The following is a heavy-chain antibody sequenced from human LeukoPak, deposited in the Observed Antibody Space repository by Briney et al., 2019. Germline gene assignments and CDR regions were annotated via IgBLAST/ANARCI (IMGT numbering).Heavy chain of an antibody. CDR1: GGSISSSSYY. CDR2: IYYSGST. Sequence: SETLSLTCTVSGGSISSSSYYWGWIRQPPGKGLEWIGSIYYSGSTYYNPSLKSRVTISVDTSKNQFSLKLSSVTAADTAVYYCARDRRKRWFGESEYDAFDIWGQGTLVTVSS. J-gene: IGHJ3*02. V-gene: IGHV4-39*07. D-gene: IGHD3-10*01. CDR3: ARDRRKRWFGESEYDAFDI.